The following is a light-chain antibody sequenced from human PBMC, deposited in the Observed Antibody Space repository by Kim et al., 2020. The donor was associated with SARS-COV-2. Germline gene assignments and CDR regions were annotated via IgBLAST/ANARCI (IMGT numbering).Light chain of an antibody. J-gene: IGLJ3*02. Sequence: LGQTVSITCQGDSLRSYYASWYQQKPGQAPVLVSYGKNNRPSGIPDRFSGSSSGNTASLTITGAQAEDEADYYCNSRDSSGNHLGVFGGGTKLTVL. CDR2: GKN. CDR3: NSRDSSGNHLGV. CDR1: SLRSYY. V-gene: IGLV3-19*01.